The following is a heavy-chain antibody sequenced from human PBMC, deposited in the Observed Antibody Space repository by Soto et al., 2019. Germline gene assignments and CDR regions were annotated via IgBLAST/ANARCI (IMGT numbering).Heavy chain of an antibody. D-gene: IGHD1-26*01. CDR1: GGSISSGGYS. J-gene: IGHJ4*02. CDR2: IYHSGST. V-gene: IGHV4-30-2*01. Sequence: SETLSLTCAVSGGSISSGGYSWSWIRQPPGKGLEWIGYIYHSGSTYYNPSLKSRVTISVDTSKSQFSLKLNSVTAADTAVYYCARLGSAYYADYWGQGTQVTVSS. CDR3: ARLGSAYYADY.